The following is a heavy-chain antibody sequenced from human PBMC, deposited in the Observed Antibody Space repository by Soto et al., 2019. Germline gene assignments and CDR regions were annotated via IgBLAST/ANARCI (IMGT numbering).Heavy chain of an antibody. CDR2: IYYSGST. D-gene: IGHD6-6*01. CDR1: GGSISSYY. Sequence: SETLSLTCTVSGGSISSYYWSWIRQPPGKGLEWIGYIYYSGSTNYNPSHKSRITISVDTSKNQFSLKMSSVTAADTALYYCASTDPWRSSSPNWFDPWGQGTLVTVSS. CDR3: ASTDPWRSSSPNWFDP. V-gene: IGHV4-59*12. J-gene: IGHJ5*02.